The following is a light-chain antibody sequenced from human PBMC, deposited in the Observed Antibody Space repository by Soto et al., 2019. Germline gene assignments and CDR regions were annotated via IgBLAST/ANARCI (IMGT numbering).Light chain of an antibody. CDR3: QQYNSYLWT. CDR2: DAS. CDR1: RSISDW. Sequence: DIQMTQSPSSLSPSVGDRVTITCRASRSISDWLAWYQQKPGKAPKLLIYDASSLESGVPSRFSGSGSGTEFTLTISSLQPDDFATYYCQQYNSYLWTFGQGTKVDIK. V-gene: IGKV1-5*01. J-gene: IGKJ1*01.